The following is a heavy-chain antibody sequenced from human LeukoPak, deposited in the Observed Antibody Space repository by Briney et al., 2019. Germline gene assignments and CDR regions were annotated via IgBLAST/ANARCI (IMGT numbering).Heavy chain of an antibody. Sequence: SETLSLICAVYGGSFSGYYCSWIRQPPGKGLEWIGEINHSGSTNYNPSLKSRVTISVDTSKNQFSLKLSSVTAADTAVYYCVFSVVVPAAIVDYWGQGTLVTVSS. J-gene: IGHJ4*02. V-gene: IGHV4-34*01. CDR2: INHSGST. D-gene: IGHD2-2*01. CDR3: VFSVVVPAAIVDY. CDR1: GGSFSGYY.